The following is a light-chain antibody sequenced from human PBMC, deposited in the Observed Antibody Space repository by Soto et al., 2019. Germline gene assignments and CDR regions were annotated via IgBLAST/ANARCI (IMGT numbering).Light chain of an antibody. CDR3: QQSYSTPLT. Sequence: DIQMTQSPSSLSASVGDRVTITCRASQSIRSYLNWYQQKPGKAPKLLIYAASSLQSGVPSRFSGSGSGTDFTLTISSLHPEDFATYYCQQSYSTPLTFGPGTKVDIK. J-gene: IGKJ3*01. CDR1: QSIRSY. V-gene: IGKV1-39*01. CDR2: AAS.